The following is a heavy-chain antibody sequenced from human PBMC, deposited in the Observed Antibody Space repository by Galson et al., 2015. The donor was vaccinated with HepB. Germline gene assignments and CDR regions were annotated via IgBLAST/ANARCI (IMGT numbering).Heavy chain of an antibody. CDR3: ARDYGGNSGWFDP. J-gene: IGHJ5*02. D-gene: IGHD4-23*01. CDR2: MNPNSGIT. V-gene: IGHV1-8*01. Sequence: SVKVSCKASGYTLTSYDINWARQATGQGLEWLGWMNPNSGITGYAQKFQGRVTMTRDTSINTVYMELSSLRSEDTAVYYCARDYGGNSGWFDPWGQGTLVTVSS. CDR1: GYTLTSYD.